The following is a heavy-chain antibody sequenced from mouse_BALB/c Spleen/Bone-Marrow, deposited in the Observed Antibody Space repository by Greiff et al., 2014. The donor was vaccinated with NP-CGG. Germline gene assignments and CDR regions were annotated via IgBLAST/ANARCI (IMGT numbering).Heavy chain of an antibody. CDR3: ARSDYGYYYYATDY. CDR2: INPNNGDT. CDR1: GYTFTDYY. J-gene: IGHJ4*01. V-gene: IGHV1-26*01. D-gene: IGHD2-1*01. Sequence: EVKLEESGPELVKPGASVKMSCKASGYTFTDYYMKWVKQSHGKSLEWIGDINPNNGDTFYNQKFKGKATLTVDKSSSTAYMQLDSLTSEDSALYYCARSDYGYYYYATDYWGQGTSVTVSS.